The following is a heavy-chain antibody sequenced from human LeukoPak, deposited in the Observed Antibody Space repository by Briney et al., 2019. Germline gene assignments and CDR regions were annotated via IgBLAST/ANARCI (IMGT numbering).Heavy chain of an antibody. Sequence: GGSLRLSCAASGFTFSKVWMSWVRQAPGKGLDWVARIKSKTDGGTIDYAAPVKGRFTISRDDSTDTLFLQMNSLKTEDTAVYYCTTDLSELDDSGYYAKYFHHWGQGTLVSVSS. CDR3: TTDLSELDDSGYYAKYFHH. CDR1: GFTFSKVW. J-gene: IGHJ1*01. D-gene: IGHD3-22*01. V-gene: IGHV3-15*01. CDR2: IKSKTDGGTI.